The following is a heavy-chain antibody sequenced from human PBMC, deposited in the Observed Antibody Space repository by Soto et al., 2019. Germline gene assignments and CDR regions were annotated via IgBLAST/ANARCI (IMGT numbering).Heavy chain of an antibody. D-gene: IGHD6-25*01. CDR3: ARGGPGYFDY. CDR2: ISSNGGST. J-gene: IGHJ4*02. V-gene: IGHV3-64*02. CDR1: GFTFSSYA. Sequence: EVQLVESGEGLVQPGGSLRLSCAASGFTFSSYAMHWVRQAPGKGLEYVSAISSNGGSTYYADSVKGRLTISRDNSKNTLYLQMGSLRAEDMAVYYCARGGPGYFDYWGQGTLVTVSS.